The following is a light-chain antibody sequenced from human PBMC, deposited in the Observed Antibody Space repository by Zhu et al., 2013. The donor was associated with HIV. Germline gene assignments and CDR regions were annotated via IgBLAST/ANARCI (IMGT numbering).Light chain of an antibody. J-gene: IGKJ2*03. V-gene: IGKV2-28*01. Sequence: DIVMTQSALSLPVTPAEPASISCRSSQSLQHSNGYNYLDWYLQKPGQSPQLLIYLGSNRASGVPDRFSGSASGTDFTLKISRVEAEDVGVYYCMQTLQTPRSFGQGTKVEIK. CDR1: QSLQHSNGYNY. CDR3: MQTLQTPRS. CDR2: LGS.